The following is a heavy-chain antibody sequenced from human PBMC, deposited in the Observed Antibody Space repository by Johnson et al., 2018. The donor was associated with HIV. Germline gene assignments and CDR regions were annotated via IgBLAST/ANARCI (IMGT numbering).Heavy chain of an antibody. CDR1: GFSFSSHG. D-gene: IGHD3-22*01. J-gene: IGHJ3*02. CDR2: ISYEGSNK. Sequence: QVQLVESGGGVVQPGRSLRLSCAASGFSFSSHGMHWVRQAPGKGLEWVAVISYEGSNKYYADSVKGRFTISRDNSKNTLYLQMNSLRAEDTAVYYCARDRYYYDSSAQQAFDIWGQGTMVTVSS. CDR3: ARDRYYYDSSAQQAFDI. V-gene: IGHV3-30*03.